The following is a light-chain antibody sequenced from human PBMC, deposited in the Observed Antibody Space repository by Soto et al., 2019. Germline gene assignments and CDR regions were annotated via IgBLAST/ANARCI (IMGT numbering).Light chain of an antibody. CDR2: EGS. CDR3: CSYASSSALSV. CDR1: SSDVETYNL. J-gene: IGLJ1*01. Sequence: QSVLTQPASVSGSPGQSITISCTGASSDVETYNLVAWYQQQPDRAPKLLIYEGSKRPSGVSNRFSGSKSGDTASLTISGLQAEDEADYYCCSYASSSALSVFGPGTKLTVL. V-gene: IGLV2-23*01.